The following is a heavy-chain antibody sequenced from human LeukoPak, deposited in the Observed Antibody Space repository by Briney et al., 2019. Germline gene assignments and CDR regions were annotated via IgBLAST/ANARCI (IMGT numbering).Heavy chain of an antibody. CDR3: ARVNSGSYYQGCDY. D-gene: IGHD1-26*01. CDR2: IYYSGST. Sequence: PSETLSLTCTVSGGSISSYYWGWIRQPPGKGLEWIGSIYYSGSTYYNPSLKSRVTISVDTSKNQFSLKLSSVTAADTAVYYCARVNSGSYYQGCDYWGQGTLVTVSS. CDR1: GGSISSYY. V-gene: IGHV4-39*07. J-gene: IGHJ4*02.